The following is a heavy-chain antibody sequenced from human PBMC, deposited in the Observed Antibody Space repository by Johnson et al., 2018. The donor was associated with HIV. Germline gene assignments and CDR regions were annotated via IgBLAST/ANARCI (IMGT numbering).Heavy chain of an antibody. D-gene: IGHD2-21*01. CDR2: IGGGGGST. V-gene: IGHV3-23*04. Sequence: VQLVESGGALVQPGGSLRLSCVASGFTFSRYTVNWVRQAPGKGLEWVSAIGGGGGSTYYADSVKGRFTISRDNSKNTLYLQMHSLRAEDTAAYSCAKGEGYCGGDCLDAFDIWGQGTVVTVSS. CDR1: GFTFSRYT. CDR3: AKGEGYCGGDCLDAFDI. J-gene: IGHJ3*02.